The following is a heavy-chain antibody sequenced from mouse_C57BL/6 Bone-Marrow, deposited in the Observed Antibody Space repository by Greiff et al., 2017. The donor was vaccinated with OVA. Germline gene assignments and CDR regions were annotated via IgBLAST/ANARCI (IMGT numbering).Heavy chain of an antibody. V-gene: IGHV10-1*01. CDR3: VRHGYYAMDY. CDR1: GFSFNTYA. J-gene: IGHJ4*01. CDR2: IRSKSNNYAT. Sequence: EVHLVESGGGLVQPKGSLKLSCAASGFSFNTYAMTWVRQAPGKGLEWVARIRSKSNNYATYYADSVKDRFTISRDDSESMLYLQMNNLKTEDTAMYYCVRHGYYAMDYWGQGTSVTVSS.